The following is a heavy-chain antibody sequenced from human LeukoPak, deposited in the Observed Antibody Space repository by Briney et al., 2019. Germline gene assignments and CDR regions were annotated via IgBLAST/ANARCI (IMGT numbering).Heavy chain of an antibody. J-gene: IGHJ4*02. CDR3: ARGRGLTLSYHYFDY. CDR1: GCTFSPLG. Sequence: GGSLRLSCAASGCTFSPLGMNWVRQALGRGLEWVSYISSGTSTTYYADSVKGRFTISRDNAKNSLYLQLNSLRDEDTAVYYCARGRGLTLSYHYFDYWGQGTLVTVSS. D-gene: IGHD3-10*01. CDR2: ISSGTSTT. V-gene: IGHV3-48*02.